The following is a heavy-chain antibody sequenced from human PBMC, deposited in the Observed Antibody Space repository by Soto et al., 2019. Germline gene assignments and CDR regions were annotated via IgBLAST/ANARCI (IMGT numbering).Heavy chain of an antibody. CDR1: GFTFSSNG. CDR3: ARDWGVYDSDLRTHIPHLDS. D-gene: IGHD3-16*01. Sequence: EVQLVESGGGLVQPGGSLRLSCEASGFTFSSNGMNWVRQAPGKGLEWVSFISIGSSTINYADSVRGRFTISRDNAKNSLYLQMNSLRDEDTAVYYCARDWGVYDSDLRTHIPHLDSWGQGTLVTVSS. J-gene: IGHJ4*02. V-gene: IGHV3-48*02. CDR2: ISIGSSTI.